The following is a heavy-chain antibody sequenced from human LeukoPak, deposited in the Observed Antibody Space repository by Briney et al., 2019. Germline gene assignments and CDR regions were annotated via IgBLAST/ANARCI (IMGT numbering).Heavy chain of an antibody. CDR2: SSANGGST. D-gene: IGHD6-19*01. CDR3: AKAGRYTSGWYDY. Sequence: GGSLRLSCAASRFTFSRYWMSWVRQAPGKGLEWVSGSSANGGSTYYADSVKGRFTISRDNSKNTLFLQMNSLRAEDTAVYYCAKAGRYTSGWYDYWGQGTLVTVSS. V-gene: IGHV3-23*01. J-gene: IGHJ4*02. CDR1: RFTFSRYW.